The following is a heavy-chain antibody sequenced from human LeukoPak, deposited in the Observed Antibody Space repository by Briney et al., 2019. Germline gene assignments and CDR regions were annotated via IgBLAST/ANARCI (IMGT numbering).Heavy chain of an antibody. CDR1: GFSFNTYA. J-gene: IGHJ4*02. CDR3: AKGLDNWNPLPPDY. D-gene: IGHD1-1*01. Sequence: GRSLRLSCAASGFSFNTYAMEWVRQAPGKGLEWVAVIWYDGSEKHCADSVKGRFTISRDNSKNTLYLQMNSLRDGDTAVYYCAKGLDNWNPLPPDYWGQGTLVTVSS. V-gene: IGHV3-33*06. CDR2: IWYDGSEK.